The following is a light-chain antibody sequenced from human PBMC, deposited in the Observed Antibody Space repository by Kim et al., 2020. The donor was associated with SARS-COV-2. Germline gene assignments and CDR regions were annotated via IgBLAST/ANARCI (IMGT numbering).Light chain of an antibody. V-gene: IGLV1-44*01. CDR2: NNN. J-gene: IGLJ2*01. Sequence: ELTQPPSASGTSGQRVTISCSGGSSNIAINDVDWYQQLPGTAPKLLIYNNNQRPSGVPDRCSGSKSGTSASLAISGLQSEDEADYYCAAWDDRMNAVIFGGGTQLTVL. CDR3: AAWDDRMNAVI. CDR1: SSNIAIND.